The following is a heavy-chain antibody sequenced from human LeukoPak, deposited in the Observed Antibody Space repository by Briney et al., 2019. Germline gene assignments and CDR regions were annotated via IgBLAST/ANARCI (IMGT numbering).Heavy chain of an antibody. CDR3: ARDPSLWFGPSWFDP. V-gene: IGHV4-4*07. CDR2: IYTSGST. Sequence: SETLSLTCTVSGGSISSYYWSWIRQPAGKGLEWIGRIYTSGSTNYNPSLKSRVTMSVDTSKNQFSLKLSSVTAADTAVYYCARDPSLWFGPSWFDPWGQGTLVTVSS. J-gene: IGHJ5*02. D-gene: IGHD3-10*01. CDR1: GGSISSYY.